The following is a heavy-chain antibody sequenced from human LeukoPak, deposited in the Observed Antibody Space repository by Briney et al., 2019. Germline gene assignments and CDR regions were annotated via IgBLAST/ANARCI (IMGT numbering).Heavy chain of an antibody. D-gene: IGHD2-15*01. CDR3: AGGFMGYCSGGSCFGY. V-gene: IGHV3-23*01. CDR2: ISGSGGST. Sequence: GGSLRLSCAASGFTFSSYGMSWVRQAPGKGLEWVSAISGSGGSTYYADSVKGRFTISRDNSKNTLYLQMNSLRADDTAVYYCAGGFMGYCSGGSCFGYWGQGTLVTVSS. J-gene: IGHJ4*02. CDR1: GFTFSSYG.